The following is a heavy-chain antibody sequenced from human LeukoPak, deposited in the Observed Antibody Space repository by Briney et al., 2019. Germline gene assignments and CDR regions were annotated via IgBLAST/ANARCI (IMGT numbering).Heavy chain of an antibody. D-gene: IGHD1-7*01. Sequence: SETLSLTCTVSGGSISSSNYFWGWVRQPPGKGLEWIGTISYSGTTHDNPSLKSRVIISVDTSKKQFSLKLSSVTAADTAVYFCARVRRNYPDAFDIWGQGTMVTVSS. CDR3: ARVRRNYPDAFDI. CDR1: GGSISSSNYF. V-gene: IGHV4-39*07. J-gene: IGHJ3*02. CDR2: ISYSGTT.